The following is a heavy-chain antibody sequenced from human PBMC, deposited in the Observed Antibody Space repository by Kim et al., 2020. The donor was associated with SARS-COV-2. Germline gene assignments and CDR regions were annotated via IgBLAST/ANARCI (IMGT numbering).Heavy chain of an antibody. CDR1: GYTFTNYY. CDR2: INPSGGST. CDR3: ARSFSSTYYYDSSGYYYPNFDY. J-gene: IGHJ4*02. Sequence: ASVKVSCKASGYTFTNYYMHWVRQAPGQGLEWMGIINPSGGSTSYAQKFQGRVTMTRDTSTSTVYMELSSLRSEDTAVYYCARSFSSTYYYDSSGYYYPNFDYWGQGTLVTVSS. V-gene: IGHV1-46*01. D-gene: IGHD3-22*01.